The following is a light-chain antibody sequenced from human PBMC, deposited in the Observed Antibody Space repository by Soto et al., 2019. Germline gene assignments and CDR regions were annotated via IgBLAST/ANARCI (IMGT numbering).Light chain of an antibody. Sequence: DFVMTQTPDSLAVSLGESATINCKSSPSVLSSSNNKNYLAWYQQKPGQPPKLLIYWASTRDSGVPDRFSGSGSGTDFTLTISSLQAEDVAVYYCQQYYSTPYTFGQGTKMEIK. CDR1: PSVLSSSNNKNY. CDR2: WAS. V-gene: IGKV4-1*01. J-gene: IGKJ2*01. CDR3: QQYYSTPYT.